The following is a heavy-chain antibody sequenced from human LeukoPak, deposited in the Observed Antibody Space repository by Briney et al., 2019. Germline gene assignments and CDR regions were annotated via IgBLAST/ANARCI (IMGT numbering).Heavy chain of an antibody. CDR1: GFTFSSYG. CDR2: IWSDGSNK. CDR3: ARGSGSFSGGFDY. J-gene: IGHJ4*02. V-gene: IGHV3-33*01. Sequence: GGSLRLSCAASGFTFSSYGMHWVRQTPGKGMEWVAIIWSDGSNKYYADSVKGRFTISRDNSKNTLYLQMNSLRAEDTAVYYCARGSGSFSGGFDYWGQGTLVTVSS. D-gene: IGHD1-26*01.